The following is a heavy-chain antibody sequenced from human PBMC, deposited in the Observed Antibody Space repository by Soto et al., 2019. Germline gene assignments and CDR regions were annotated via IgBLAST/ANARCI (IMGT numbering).Heavy chain of an antibody. CDR1: CGSFSGYY. D-gene: IGHD3-16*02. Sequence: PSETLSLTCAVYCGSFSGYYWSWIRQPPGKGLEWIGEINHSGSTNYNPSLKSRVTISVDTSKNQFSLKLSSVTAADTAVYYCARVPRLRLGELSPRGYWGQGTLVTVSS. J-gene: IGHJ4*02. CDR2: INHSGST. CDR3: ARVPRLRLGELSPRGY. V-gene: IGHV4-34*01.